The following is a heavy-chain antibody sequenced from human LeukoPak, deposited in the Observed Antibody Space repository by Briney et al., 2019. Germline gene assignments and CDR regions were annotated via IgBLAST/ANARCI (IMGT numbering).Heavy chain of an antibody. CDR3: ARDDGGGAGTFDY. Sequence: ASVKVSCKASGYTFTNYYMHWVRQAPGQGLGWVGLISPTGSYTNYAQKFRGRVTMTRDTSTTTVYMELSSLRSDDTAVYHCARDDGGGAGTFDYWGQGTLVTVSS. J-gene: IGHJ4*02. D-gene: IGHD1-1*01. CDR2: ISPTGSYT. V-gene: IGHV1-46*01. CDR1: GYTFTNYY.